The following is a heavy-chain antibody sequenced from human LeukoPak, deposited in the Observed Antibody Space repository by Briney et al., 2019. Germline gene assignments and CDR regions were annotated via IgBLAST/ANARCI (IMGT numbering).Heavy chain of an antibody. CDR2: IYPGDSDT. V-gene: IGHV5-51*01. CDR3: ARLPYYDFWSGYYYFDY. J-gene: IGHJ4*02. D-gene: IGHD3-3*01. CDR1: GYSFTSYW. Sequence: GESLKISCQGSGYSFTSYWIGWVRQMPGKGLEWMGIIYPGDSDTRYSPSFQGQVTISADKSISTAYLQWRSLKASDTAMYYCARLPYYDFWSGYYYFDYWGQGNLVTVSS.